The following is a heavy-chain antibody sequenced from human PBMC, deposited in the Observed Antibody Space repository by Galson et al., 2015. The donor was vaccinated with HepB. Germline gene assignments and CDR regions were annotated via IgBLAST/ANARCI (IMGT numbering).Heavy chain of an antibody. CDR3: TKDVYYSTYWSWLDP. Sequence: SLRLSCAASGFPFNNAWMTWVRQAPGMGLEWVGRIKSKTDGETTDYAAPVKGRFTISRDDSKNRLYLQMNSLKPEDTAVYYCTKDVYYSTYWSWLDPWGQGTLVTVSS. D-gene: IGHD2-8*02. CDR2: IKSKTDGETT. CDR1: GFPFNNAW. J-gene: IGHJ5*02. V-gene: IGHV3-15*01.